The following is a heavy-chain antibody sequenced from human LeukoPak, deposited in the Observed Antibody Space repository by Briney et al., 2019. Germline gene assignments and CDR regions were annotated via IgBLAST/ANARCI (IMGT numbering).Heavy chain of an antibody. CDR3: ARGQRRYSGSYY. CDR2: MNPNSGNT. CDR1: GYTFTRYD. Sequence: GASVKVSCTASGYTFTRYDINWVRQAAGQGLEWMGWMNPNSGNTGYAQKCQGRVTMTRNTSISTAYMELSSLRSEDTAVYYCARGQRRYSGSYYWGQGTLVTVSS. J-gene: IGHJ4*02. V-gene: IGHV1-8*01. D-gene: IGHD1-26*01.